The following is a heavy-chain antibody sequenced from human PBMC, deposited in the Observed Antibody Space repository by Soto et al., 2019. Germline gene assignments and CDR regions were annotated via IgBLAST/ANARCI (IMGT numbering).Heavy chain of an antibody. CDR2: IYYSGST. Sequence: PSETLSLTCTVSGGSISSGGYYWSWIRQHPGKGLEWIGYIYYSGSTYYNPSLKSRVTISVDTSKNQFSLKLSSVTAADTAVYYCARVGVGATFNYWGQGTLVTVSS. CDR1: GGSISSGGYY. CDR3: ARVGVGATFNY. V-gene: IGHV4-31*03. J-gene: IGHJ4*02. D-gene: IGHD1-26*01.